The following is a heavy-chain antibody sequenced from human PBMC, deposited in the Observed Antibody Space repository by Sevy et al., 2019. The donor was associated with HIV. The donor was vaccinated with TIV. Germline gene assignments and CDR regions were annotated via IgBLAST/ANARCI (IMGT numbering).Heavy chain of an antibody. CDR2: ISYDGTNK. D-gene: IGHD4-17*01. Sequence: GGSLRLSCAASGFTFSSYAMHWVRQAPGKGLEWVAVISYDGTNKYYADSVKGRFTISKDNSKKILYVQKNSLRGEDTAVYYCARDQHDYAGNVRTGWFDPWGQGTLVTVSS. J-gene: IGHJ5*02. CDR3: ARDQHDYAGNVRTGWFDP. CDR1: GFTFSSYA. V-gene: IGHV3-30-3*01.